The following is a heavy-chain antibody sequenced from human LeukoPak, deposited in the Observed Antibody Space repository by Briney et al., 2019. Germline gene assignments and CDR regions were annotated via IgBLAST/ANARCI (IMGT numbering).Heavy chain of an antibody. J-gene: IGHJ4*02. V-gene: IGHV3-7*03. D-gene: IGHD5-12*01. CDR2: IYLDGSRA. Sequence: GGSLRLSCAVSGFTFTNYWMSWARQSPGKGLEWVANIYLDGSRAYYVDSVKGRFTISRDNSKNSLYLQMNSLRTEDTALYYCAKGNSGYDFKGEYFDYWGQGTLVTVSS. CDR1: GFTFTNYW. CDR3: AKGNSGYDFKGEYFDY.